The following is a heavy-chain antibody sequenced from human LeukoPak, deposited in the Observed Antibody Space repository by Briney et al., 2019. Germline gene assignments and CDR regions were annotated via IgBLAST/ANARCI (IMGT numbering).Heavy chain of an antibody. Sequence: ASVKVSCKASGYTFTSYGISWVRQAPGQGLERMGWISAYNGNTNYAQKLQGRVTMTTDTSTSTAYMELRSLRSDDTAVYYCARDQAGPYYYGSGSPYGMDVWGQGTTVTVSS. J-gene: IGHJ6*02. CDR3: ARDQAGPYYYGSGSPYGMDV. CDR1: GYTFTSYG. D-gene: IGHD3-10*01. V-gene: IGHV1-18*01. CDR2: ISAYNGNT.